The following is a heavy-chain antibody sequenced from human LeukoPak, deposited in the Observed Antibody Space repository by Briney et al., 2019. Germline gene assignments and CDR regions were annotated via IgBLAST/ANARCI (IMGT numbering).Heavy chain of an antibody. Sequence: GGSLRLSCAASGFTFSSYSMIWVRQAPGKGLEWVTSISSSSSYIYYADSVKGRFTISRDNAKNSLYLQMNSLRAEDTAVYYCARDGSGSLQYYFDYWGQGTLVTVSS. CDR2: ISSSSSYI. V-gene: IGHV3-21*01. J-gene: IGHJ4*02. CDR3: ARDGSGSLQYYFDY. CDR1: GFTFSSYS. D-gene: IGHD3-10*01.